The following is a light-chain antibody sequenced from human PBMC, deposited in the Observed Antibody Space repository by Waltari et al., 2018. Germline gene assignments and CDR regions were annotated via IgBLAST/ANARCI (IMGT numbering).Light chain of an antibody. V-gene: IGKV3-15*01. Sequence: EIVMTQSPDTLSVSPGERATLSCRASPSVASNVAWYQQRPGQSPRLLIYGASTRAPGIPARFSGSGSGTQFTLTIASLQSEDFAVYYCQQYNNWPPYTFGQGTKLEIK. CDR1: PSVASN. J-gene: IGKJ2*01. CDR3: QQYNNWPPYT. CDR2: GAS.